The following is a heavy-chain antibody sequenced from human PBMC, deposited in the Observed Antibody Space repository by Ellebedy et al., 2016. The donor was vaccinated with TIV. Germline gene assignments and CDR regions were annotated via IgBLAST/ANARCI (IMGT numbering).Heavy chain of an antibody. CDR2: ISGYNGNT. CDR3: ARFPGPLRRNYYYYMDV. V-gene: IGHV1-18*01. J-gene: IGHJ6*03. D-gene: IGHD4-17*01. CDR1: CYTFTNYG. Sequence: ASVKVSXXASCYTFTNYGISWVRQAPGQGLELMGWISGYNGNTNYAQKLQGRVTMTTDTSTNTAYMELRSLRSDDTAVYYCARFPGPLRRNYYYYMDVWGKGTTVTVSS.